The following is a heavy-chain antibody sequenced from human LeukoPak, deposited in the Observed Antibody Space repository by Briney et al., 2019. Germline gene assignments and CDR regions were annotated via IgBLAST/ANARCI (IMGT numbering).Heavy chain of an antibody. J-gene: IGHJ3*02. CDR3: ARDRWSMRVVVIAGSDDMFDT. Sequence: ASVKVSCKASGYTFVSHGISWVRQAPGQGLEWMGWTSSYDGDTNHAQKFQGRVTMTTDTYTNTAYMELRSLRPDDTAVYYCARDRWSMRVVVIAGSDDMFDTWGQGTMVTVSA. CDR2: TSSYDGDT. V-gene: IGHV1-18*01. CDR1: GYTFVSHG. D-gene: IGHD3-22*01.